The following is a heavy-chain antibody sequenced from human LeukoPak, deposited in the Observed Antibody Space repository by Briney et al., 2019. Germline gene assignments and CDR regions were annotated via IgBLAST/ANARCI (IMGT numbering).Heavy chain of an antibody. V-gene: IGHV4-61*08. D-gene: IGHD1-26*01. J-gene: IGHJ4*02. Sequence: KPSETLSLTCTVSGGSIGSGGYYWSWIRQPPGKGLEWIGYIYFSGSTNYNPSLKSRVTISVDTSKNRFSLKLSSVTAADTAVYYCARSKSQSGSYRYYFDYWGQGTLVTVSS. CDR1: GGSIGSGGYY. CDR3: ARSKSQSGSYRYYFDY. CDR2: IYFSGST.